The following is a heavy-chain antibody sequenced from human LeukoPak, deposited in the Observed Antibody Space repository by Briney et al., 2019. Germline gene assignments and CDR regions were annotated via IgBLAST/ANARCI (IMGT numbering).Heavy chain of an antibody. Sequence: GTWVKVSCKTSGYTFTSNYIHWVRQAPGQGPEWMGAIHPSGGSTSYAQKFQDRVTMTRDTSTSIVYMDLSSLRFEDTAVYYCARGVSSWRFDPWGQGTLVTVSS. CDR2: IHPSGGST. J-gene: IGHJ5*02. CDR1: GYTFTSNY. D-gene: IGHD6-13*01. CDR3: ARGVSSWRFDP. V-gene: IGHV1-46*01.